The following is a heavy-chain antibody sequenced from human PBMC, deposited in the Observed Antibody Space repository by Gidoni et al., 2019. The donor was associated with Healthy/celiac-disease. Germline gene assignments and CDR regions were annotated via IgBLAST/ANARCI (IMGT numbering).Heavy chain of an antibody. CDR1: GYTFTSYY. V-gene: IGHV1-46*01. Sequence: QVQLVQSGAEVKKPGAPVKVSCKASGYTFTSYYMHWVLQAPGHGLEWMGIINPSGGSTSYAQKFQGRVTMTRDTSTSTVYMELSSLRSEDTAVYYCAGVRRGGSHSRASLDYWGQGTLVTVSS. CDR2: INPSGGST. D-gene: IGHD2-15*01. CDR3: AGVRRGGSHSRASLDY. J-gene: IGHJ4*02.